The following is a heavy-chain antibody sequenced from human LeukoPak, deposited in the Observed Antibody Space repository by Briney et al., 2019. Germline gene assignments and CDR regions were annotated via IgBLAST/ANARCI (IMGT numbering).Heavy chain of an antibody. CDR1: GDSISSGGYY. CDR2: IYHSGST. CDR3: ARGDSSSVYFQH. J-gene: IGHJ1*01. D-gene: IGHD6-13*01. Sequence: SETLSLTCTVSGDSISSGGYYWSWIRQPPGKGLEWIGYIYHSGSTYYNPSLKSRVTISVDRSKNQFSLKLSSVTAADRAVYYCARGDSSSVYFQHWGQGTLVTVSS. V-gene: IGHV4-30-2*01.